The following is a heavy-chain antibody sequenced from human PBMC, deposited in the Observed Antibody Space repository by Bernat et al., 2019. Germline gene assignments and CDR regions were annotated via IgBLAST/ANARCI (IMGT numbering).Heavy chain of an antibody. CDR2: INTDETKT. Sequence: EVQLVESGGGLVQPGGSLRLSCAASGFTFSSNWMHWVRQAPGKGLVWVSRINTDETKTDYADSVKGRFTISRDNANNTVHLHMNSLRVEDTAVYYCGKMGDYDSSGFYGFVQHWGQGTLVSVSS. V-gene: IGHV3-74*01. CDR1: GFTFSSNW. J-gene: IGHJ1*01. D-gene: IGHD3-22*01. CDR3: GKMGDYDSSGFYGFVQH.